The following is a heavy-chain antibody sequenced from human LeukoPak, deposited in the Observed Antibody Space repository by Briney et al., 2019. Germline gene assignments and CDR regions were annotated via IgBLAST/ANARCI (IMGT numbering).Heavy chain of an antibody. J-gene: IGHJ3*02. V-gene: IGHV4-34*01. Sequence: PSETLSLTCAVYGGSFSGYYWSWIRQPPGKGLEWIGEINHSGSTNYNPSLKSRVTISVDTSKNQFSLKLSSVTAADTAVYYCARVKTRWEPHDAFDIWGQGTMVTVSS. D-gene: IGHD1-26*01. CDR2: INHSGST. CDR3: ARVKTRWEPHDAFDI. CDR1: GGSFSGYY.